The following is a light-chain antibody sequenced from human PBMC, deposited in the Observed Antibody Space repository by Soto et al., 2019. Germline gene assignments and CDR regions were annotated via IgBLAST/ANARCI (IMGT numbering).Light chain of an antibody. CDR2: GAS. Sequence: EIVLTQSPGTLSLSPGERATLSCRASQSVSSSYLAWYQQKPGQAPRLLIYGASSRATGIPDGFSGSGSGTDFTLTISRLEPEDFAVYYCQQYVSSPMYTFGQGTKLEIK. CDR1: QSVSSSY. CDR3: QQYVSSPMYT. V-gene: IGKV3-20*01. J-gene: IGKJ2*01.